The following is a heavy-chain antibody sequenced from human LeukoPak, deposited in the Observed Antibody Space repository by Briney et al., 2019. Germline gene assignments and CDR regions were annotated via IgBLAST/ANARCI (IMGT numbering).Heavy chain of an antibody. Sequence: GGSLRLSCAGSGFSFSISWMAWVRQAPGKGLEWVANIKPDGSETHYVDSVRGRFTISRDNAKNSLYLQMHSLRVEDTAVYYCARANGHDRSRDMDVRGQGTMLTVSS. CDR2: IKPDGSET. CDR1: GFSFSISW. V-gene: IGHV3-7*01. J-gene: IGHJ3*01. CDR3: ARANGHDRSRDMDV. D-gene: IGHD1-1*01.